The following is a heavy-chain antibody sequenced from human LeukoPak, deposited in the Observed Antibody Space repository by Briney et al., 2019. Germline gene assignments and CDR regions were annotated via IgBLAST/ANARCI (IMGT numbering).Heavy chain of an antibody. Sequence: SETLSLICTVSGGSISSGDYYWSWIRQPPGKGLEWIGYIYYSGSTYYNPSLKSRVTISVDTSKNQFSLKLSSVTAADTAVYYCASTYDFWSGYYSGPLDYWGQGTLVTVSS. J-gene: IGHJ4*02. CDR1: GGSISSGDYY. CDR3: ASTYDFWSGYYSGPLDY. D-gene: IGHD3-3*01. CDR2: IYYSGST. V-gene: IGHV4-30-4*08.